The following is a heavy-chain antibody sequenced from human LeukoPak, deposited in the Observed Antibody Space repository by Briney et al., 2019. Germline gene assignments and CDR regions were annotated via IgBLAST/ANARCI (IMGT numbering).Heavy chain of an antibody. J-gene: IGHJ4*02. Sequence: GGSLRLSCAASGFTFSSYAMSWIRQAPGKGLEWVSYISSSGSTIYYADSVEGRFTISRDNAKNSLYLQMNSLRAEDTAVYYCARSWRSGSYSDYWGQGTLVTVSS. CDR2: ISSSGSTI. CDR1: GFTFSSYA. CDR3: ARSWRSGSYSDY. D-gene: IGHD3-10*01. V-gene: IGHV3-11*01.